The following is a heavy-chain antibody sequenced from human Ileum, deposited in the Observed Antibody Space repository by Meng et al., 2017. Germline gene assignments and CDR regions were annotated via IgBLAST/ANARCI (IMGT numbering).Heavy chain of an antibody. V-gene: IGHV7-4-1*02. D-gene: IGHD6-6*01. CDR1: RYTFTSYA. Sequence: QVLLRVTVSDFMKTGASDNVSSNAFRYTFTSYALNQVRKACGQGLECMGGINTNTGNPMSAQGFTVAFVFSLETSVSTAYLPISSLKAEDTALYYWARVFVDYWGQGTLVTVSS. CDR3: ARVFVDY. J-gene: IGHJ4*02. CDR2: INTNTGNP.